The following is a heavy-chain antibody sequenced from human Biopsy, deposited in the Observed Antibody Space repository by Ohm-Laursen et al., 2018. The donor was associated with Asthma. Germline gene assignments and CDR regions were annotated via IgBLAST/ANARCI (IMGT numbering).Heavy chain of an antibody. D-gene: IGHD5-12*01. CDR1: GFMFRSFG. V-gene: IGHV3-7*02. CDR2: IKEDGSEK. J-gene: IGHJ4*02. Sequence: GSLRLSCAASGFMFRSFGMHWVRQAPGKGLEWVANIKEDGSEKNYVDSMKGRFTISRDNSKNTLYLQMNSLRTEDTAVYYCAKRRGYSGHDNDYWGQGTLVIVSS. CDR3: AKRRGYSGHDNDY.